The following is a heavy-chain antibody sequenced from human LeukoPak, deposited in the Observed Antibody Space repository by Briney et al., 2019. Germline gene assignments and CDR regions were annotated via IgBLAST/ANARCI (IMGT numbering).Heavy chain of an antibody. CDR3: AKDFDDILTGYYGGDWFDP. D-gene: IGHD3-9*01. J-gene: IGHJ5*02. CDR1: GFTFSSYG. Sequence: GGSLRLSCAASGFTFSSYGMHWVRQAPGKGLEWVAFIRYDGSNKYYADSVKGRFTISRDNSKNTLYLQMNSLRAEDTAVYYCAKDFDDILTGYYGGDWFDPWGQGTLVTVSS. V-gene: IGHV3-30*02. CDR2: IRYDGSNK.